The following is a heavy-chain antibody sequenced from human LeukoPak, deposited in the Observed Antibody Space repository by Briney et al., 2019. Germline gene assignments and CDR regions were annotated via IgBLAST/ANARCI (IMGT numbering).Heavy chain of an antibody. D-gene: IGHD2-15*01. CDR1: GYTFTGYY. CDR3: ARGPSGYCSDGSCYPGGHWFDP. CDR2: INPNSGGT. V-gene: IGHV1-2*02. Sequence: GASVKVSCKASGYTFTGYYMHWVRQAPGQGLEWMGWINPNSGGTNYAQKFQGRVTMTRDTSISTAYMELSRLRSDDTAVYYCARGPSGYCSDGSCYPGGHWFDPWGQGTLVTVSS. J-gene: IGHJ5*02.